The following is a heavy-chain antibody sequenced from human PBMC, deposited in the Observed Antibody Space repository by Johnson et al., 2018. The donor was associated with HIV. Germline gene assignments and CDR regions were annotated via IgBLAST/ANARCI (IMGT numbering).Heavy chain of an antibody. D-gene: IGHD6-13*01. CDR2: ISWNGGST. Sequence: VQLVESGGGLVQPGGSLRLSCAASGFTFSSYAMSWVRQAPGKGLEWVSGISWNGGSTGYADSVKGRFTISRENAKNSLYLQMNSLRAGDTAVYYWARARDSWSSSWLSRDNAFDIWGQGTMVTVSS. CDR3: ARARDSWSSSWLSRDNAFDI. J-gene: IGHJ3*02. CDR1: GFTFSSYA. V-gene: IGHV3-20*04.